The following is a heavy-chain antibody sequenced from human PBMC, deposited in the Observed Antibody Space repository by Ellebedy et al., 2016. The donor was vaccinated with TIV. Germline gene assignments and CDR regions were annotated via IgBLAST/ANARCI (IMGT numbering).Heavy chain of an antibody. Sequence: SVKVSXXASGYTFTGYYKHWVRQAPGQGLEWMGGIIPIFGTANYAQKFQGRVTITADESTSTAYMELSSLRSEDTAVYYCASPPYREPGYYGMDVWGQGTTVTVSS. CDR1: GYTFTGYY. D-gene: IGHD1-26*01. CDR3: ASPPYREPGYYGMDV. CDR2: IIPIFGTA. V-gene: IGHV1-69*13. J-gene: IGHJ6*02.